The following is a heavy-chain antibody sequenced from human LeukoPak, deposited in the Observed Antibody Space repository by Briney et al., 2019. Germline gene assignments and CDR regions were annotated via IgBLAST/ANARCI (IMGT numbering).Heavy chain of an antibody. CDR3: ARELDYFDY. V-gene: IGHV1-18*01. CDR1: GYTFTSYA. J-gene: IGHJ4*02. D-gene: IGHD1-1*01. Sequence: GASVKVSCKASGYTFTSYAMHWVRQAPGQRLEGMGWISAYNGNTNYAQKLQGRVTMTTDTSTSTAYMELRSLRSDDTAVYYCARELDYFDYWGQGTLVTVSS. CDR2: ISAYNGNT.